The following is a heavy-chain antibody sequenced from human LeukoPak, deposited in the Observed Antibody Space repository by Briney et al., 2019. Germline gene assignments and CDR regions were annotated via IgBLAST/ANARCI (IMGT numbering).Heavy chain of an antibody. CDR3: VKGGTYYLPY. D-gene: IGHD1-26*01. CDR1: GVSLTDSC. CDR2: IWHTWPT. Sequence: SETLSLTCAVSGVSLTDSCWSWLRQPPGRGLEWIGEIWHTWPTNFNPSLKSPVTMSMDKSKNQSFLRLNSLTGRDTAPYFCVKGGTYYLPYWGQGILVTVSS. J-gene: IGHJ4*02. V-gene: IGHV4-4*02.